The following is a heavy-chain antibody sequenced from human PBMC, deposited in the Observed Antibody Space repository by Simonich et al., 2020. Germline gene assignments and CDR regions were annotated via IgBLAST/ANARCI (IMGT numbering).Heavy chain of an antibody. J-gene: IGHJ6*02. CDR1: GFTFSSYE. V-gene: IGHV3-48*03. Sequence: EVQLVESGGGLVQPGGSLRLSCAASGFTFSSYEMNWVRQTPGKGLEWVSYFSSSGSPIYYADSVKGRFTSSRENDKHTLYLQMNSLRAEDTAVYYCARDFRLQLVEIGTYYYYGMDVWGQGTTFTVSS. CDR3: ARDFRLQLVEIGTYYYYGMDV. CDR2: FSSSGSPI. D-gene: IGHD6-6*01.